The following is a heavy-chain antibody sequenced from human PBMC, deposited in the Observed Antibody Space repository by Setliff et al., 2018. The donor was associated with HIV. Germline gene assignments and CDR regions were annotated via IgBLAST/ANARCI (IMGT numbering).Heavy chain of an antibody. Sequence: LRLSCAASRFIFSSYAMHWVRQAPGKGLEWVAVMSYDGNNKYYADSVKGRFTISRDNAKNSLYLQMNSLRAEDTAVYYCARASYYYDSSGWVDYWGQGTLVTVSS. CDR1: RFIFSSYA. J-gene: IGHJ4*02. CDR2: MSYDGNNK. CDR3: ARASYYYDSSGWVDY. D-gene: IGHD3-22*01. V-gene: IGHV3-30*07.